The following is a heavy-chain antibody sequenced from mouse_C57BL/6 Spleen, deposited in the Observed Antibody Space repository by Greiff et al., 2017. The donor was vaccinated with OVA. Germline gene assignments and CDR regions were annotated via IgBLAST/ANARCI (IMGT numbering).Heavy chain of an antibody. CDR2: IWWDDDK. D-gene: IGHD1-1*01. V-gene: IGHV8-8*01. J-gene: IGHJ1*03. CDR1: GFSLSTFGMG. CDR3: ARINYYGSSIYWYFDV. Sequence: QVQLKESGPGILQPSQTLSLTCSFSGFSLSTFGMGVGWIRQPSGKGLEWLAHIWWDDDKYYNPALKSRLTISKDTSKNQVFLKIANVDTADTATYYCARINYYGSSIYWYFDVWGTGTTVTVSS.